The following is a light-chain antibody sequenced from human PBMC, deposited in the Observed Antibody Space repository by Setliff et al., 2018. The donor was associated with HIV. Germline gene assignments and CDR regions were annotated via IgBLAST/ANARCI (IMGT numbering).Light chain of an antibody. J-gene: IGLJ1*01. CDR3: SSYTSSSTDV. Sequence: QSALAQPASVSGSPGQSITISCTGTSSDVGGYNSVSWYQQHPGKAPKVIIYEVTDRPSGVSDRFSGSKSGNTASLTISGLQTEDEADYYCSSYTSSSTDVFGTGTKVTVL. CDR1: SSDVGGYNS. V-gene: IGLV2-14*01. CDR2: EVT.